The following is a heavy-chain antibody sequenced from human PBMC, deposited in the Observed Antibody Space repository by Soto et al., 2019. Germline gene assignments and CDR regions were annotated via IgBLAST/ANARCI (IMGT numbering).Heavy chain of an antibody. CDR1: GFTFGNFV. J-gene: IGHJ6*02. V-gene: IGHV3-23*01. CDR2: ITETGGDT. Sequence: PGGSLRLSCAASGFTFGNFVMRWVRQTPGKGLEWVSTITETGGDTYYTDSVKGRFTVSRDNSKNTLYLQMTSLRAEDTALYYCTKASSDRHHMDVWGQGTTVTVSS. CDR3: TKASSDRHHMDV.